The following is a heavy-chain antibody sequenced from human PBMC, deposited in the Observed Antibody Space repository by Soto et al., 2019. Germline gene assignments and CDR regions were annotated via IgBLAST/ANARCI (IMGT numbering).Heavy chain of an antibody. V-gene: IGHV3-33*01. J-gene: IGHJ4*02. D-gene: IGHD1-20*01. Sequence: QVQLVESGGGVVQPGRSLRLSCAASGFAFSGYAMHWVRQAPGKGLEWVAIIWYDGSNKYYTESVNGRFTISRDNSKNPLDLQMNSLRAEDTAVYYCARDKVTRYLDYWGQGTLVTVSS. CDR2: IWYDGSNK. CDR1: GFAFSGYA. CDR3: ARDKVTRYLDY.